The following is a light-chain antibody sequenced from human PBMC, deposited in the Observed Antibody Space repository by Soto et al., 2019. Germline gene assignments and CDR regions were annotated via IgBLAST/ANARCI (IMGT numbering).Light chain of an antibody. CDR2: EVS. J-gene: IGLJ3*02. V-gene: IGLV2-14*01. CDR1: SSDVGGYNY. Sequence: QSVLTQPASVPGSPGQSITISCTGTSSDVGGYNYVSWYQQHPGKAPKLIIYEVSNRPSGVSNRFSGSKSGNTASLTISGLQAEDEADYYCSSYTSSSLGVFGGGTKLTVL. CDR3: SSYTSSSLGV.